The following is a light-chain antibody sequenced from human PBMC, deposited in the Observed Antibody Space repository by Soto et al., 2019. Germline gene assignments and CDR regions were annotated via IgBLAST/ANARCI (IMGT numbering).Light chain of an antibody. CDR3: QQYSTLPHT. V-gene: IGKV3-20*01. Sequence: ENVLTQSPGPLPLSPGERATLSCRASQTVTNSFFAWYQQKPGQPPRLLIHGISSRATGIPDRFSGSGSGTDFTLTISRLEPEDFVVYYCQQYSTLPHTFGRGTKLEV. CDR1: QTVTNSF. CDR2: GIS. J-gene: IGKJ2*01.